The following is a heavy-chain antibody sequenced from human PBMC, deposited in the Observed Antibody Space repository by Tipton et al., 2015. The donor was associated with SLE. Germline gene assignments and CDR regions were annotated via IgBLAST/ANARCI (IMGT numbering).Heavy chain of an antibody. CDR3: NTQELRGFRRLGAFDI. D-gene: IGHD5-18*01. J-gene: IGHJ3*02. CDR2: IKSKTDGGTT. Sequence: SLRLSCAASGFTFSNAWMSWVRQAPGKGLEWVGRIKSKTDGGTTDYAAPVKGRFTISRDDSKNTLYLQMNSLKTEDTAVYYCNTQELRGFRRLGAFDIWGQGTMVAVSS. V-gene: IGHV3-15*01. CDR1: GFTFSNAW.